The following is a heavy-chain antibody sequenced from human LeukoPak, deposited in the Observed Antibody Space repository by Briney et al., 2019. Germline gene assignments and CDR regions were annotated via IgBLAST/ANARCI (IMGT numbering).Heavy chain of an antibody. D-gene: IGHD3-22*01. CDR2: IIPIFGTA. CDR3: ARDSYYYHSSGYYSDAFDI. V-gene: IGHV1-69*05. Sequence: SVKVSCKASGGTFSSYAISWVRQAPGQGLEWMGGIIPIFGTANYAQKFQGRVTITTDESTSTAYMELSSLRSEDTAVYYCARDSYYYHSSGYYSDAFDIWGQGTMVTVSS. J-gene: IGHJ3*02. CDR1: GGTFSSYA.